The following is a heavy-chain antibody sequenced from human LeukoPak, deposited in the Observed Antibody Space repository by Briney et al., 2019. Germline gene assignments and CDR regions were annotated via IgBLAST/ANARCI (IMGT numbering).Heavy chain of an antibody. D-gene: IGHD3-10*01. CDR2: IIPIFGTA. Sequence: SVKVSCKASGGTFSSYAISWVRQAPGQGLEWMGGIIPIFGTANYAQKFQGRVTITADESTSTAYMELSSLRSEDTAVYYCARDLWYYYGSGSYYIPSNMDVWGKGTTVTVSS. V-gene: IGHV1-69*13. J-gene: IGHJ6*03. CDR1: GGTFSSYA. CDR3: ARDLWYYYGSGSYYIPSNMDV.